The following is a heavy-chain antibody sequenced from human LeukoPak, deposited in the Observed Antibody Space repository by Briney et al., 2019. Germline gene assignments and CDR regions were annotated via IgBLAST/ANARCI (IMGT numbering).Heavy chain of an antibody. D-gene: IGHD3-22*01. CDR1: GGSISSDY. Sequence: PSETLSLTCTASGGSISSDYLSWIRQPPGKGLEWIGYIHYSGSTNYNPSLKSRVTISIDTSKHQFSLKLSSVTAADTAVYYCARQSSGCYDYWGQGTLVTVSS. V-gene: IGHV4-59*08. CDR2: IHYSGST. CDR3: ARQSSGCYDY. J-gene: IGHJ4*02.